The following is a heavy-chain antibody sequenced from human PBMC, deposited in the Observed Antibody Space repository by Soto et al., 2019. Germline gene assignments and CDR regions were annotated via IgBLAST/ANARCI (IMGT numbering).Heavy chain of an antibody. Sequence: PSQTLSLTCTVSGGSISSYYWSWIRQPPGKGLEWIGYIYHSGSTYFHPSLKTRITISVDTSKNQFSLKRSSVTAADTAVYYCARGYTYFDYWGQGTLVTVSS. J-gene: IGHJ4*02. CDR2: IYHSGST. V-gene: IGHV4-30-4*01. CDR1: GGSISSYY. D-gene: IGHD6-13*01. CDR3: ARGYTYFDY.